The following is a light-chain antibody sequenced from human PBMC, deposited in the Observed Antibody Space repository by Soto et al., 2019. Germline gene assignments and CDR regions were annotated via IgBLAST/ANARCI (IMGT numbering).Light chain of an antibody. CDR2: GAS. CDR1: QSVSSY. CDR3: QQYNNWPPLT. V-gene: IGKV3D-15*01. J-gene: IGKJ4*01. Sequence: EIVMTQSPDTLSVSPGERVTLSCRASQSVSSYLAWFQQKPGQAPRLLIYGASTRATGIPARFSGSGSGADFTLTISSLQSEDFAVYYCQQYNNWPPLTFGGGTKVEIK.